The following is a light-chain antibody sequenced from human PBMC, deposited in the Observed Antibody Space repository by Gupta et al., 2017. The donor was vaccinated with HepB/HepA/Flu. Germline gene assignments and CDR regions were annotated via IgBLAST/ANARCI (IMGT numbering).Light chain of an antibody. Sequence: DIQLTQSPSSLSASVGDRVTITCQASQDISNYLNWYQQKPGKAPKLLIYDASNLETGVPSRFSGSGYGTDFTFTISSLQPEDIATYYCQQDYTLPSLTFGGGTKVEIK. CDR2: DAS. CDR3: QQDYTLPSLT. J-gene: IGKJ4*01. CDR1: QDISNY. V-gene: IGKV1-33*01.